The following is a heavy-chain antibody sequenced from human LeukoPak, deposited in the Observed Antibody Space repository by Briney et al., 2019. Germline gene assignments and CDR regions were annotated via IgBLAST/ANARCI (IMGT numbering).Heavy chain of an antibody. J-gene: IGHJ4*02. CDR1: GGTFSSYA. CDR3: ARALYSSSGPDY. D-gene: IGHD6-19*01. Sequence: GASVKVSCKASGGTFSSYAISWVRQAPGQGLEWMGWISTYNGNTNYAHKFQGRVTMTTDTSTGTAYMELRSLRSDDTAVFYCARALYSSSGPDYWGQGTLVTVSS. CDR2: ISTYNGNT. V-gene: IGHV1-18*01.